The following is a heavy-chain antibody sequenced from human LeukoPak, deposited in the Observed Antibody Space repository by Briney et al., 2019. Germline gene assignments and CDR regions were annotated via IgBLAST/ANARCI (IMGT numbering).Heavy chain of an antibody. J-gene: IGHJ4*02. CDR2: INHTGST. CDR3: AREASGSPEYFDS. D-gene: IGHD1-26*01. V-gene: IGHV4-34*01. Sequence: SETLSLTCAVYGGSFSGYYWSWIRQPPGKGLEWIGEINHTGSTNYNPSLKSRVTISVDTSKNQFSLNLNSVTAADTAVYYCAREASGSPEYFDSWGQGTLVTVSS. CDR1: GGSFSGYY.